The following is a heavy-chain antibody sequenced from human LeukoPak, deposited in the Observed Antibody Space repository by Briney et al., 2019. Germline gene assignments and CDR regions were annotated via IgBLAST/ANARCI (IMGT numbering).Heavy chain of an antibody. Sequence: PGGSLRLSCAASGFTFSNYWMGWVRQAPGKGLEWVANIKEDGSEKNYVDSVKGRFTISRDNAKNSLYLQMSSLRAADTAVYYCARVMAASVWRTYGSYYYYYYMDVWGKGTRVTVSS. J-gene: IGHJ6*03. CDR1: GFTFSNYW. CDR3: ARVMAASVWRTYGSYYYYYYMDV. V-gene: IGHV3-7*01. D-gene: IGHD3-16*01. CDR2: IKEDGSEK.